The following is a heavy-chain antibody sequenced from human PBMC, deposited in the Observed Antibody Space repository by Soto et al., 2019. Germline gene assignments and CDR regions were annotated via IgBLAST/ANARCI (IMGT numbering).Heavy chain of an antibody. CDR3: AKTRLYYNNAYHRDGFDV. D-gene: IGHD3-10*01. V-gene: IGHV3-23*01. CDR1: GFPFWTYS. J-gene: IGHJ3*01. Sequence: EVKLLESGGGLVQPGGSMRLSCEASGFPFWTYSMSWVRQAPRKGLEWVSGISGSGTATYYTDSVKGRFTVSRDNSKDTLFLPMNTLSVEDTAVYYCAKTRLYYNNAYHRDGFDVWGPGTAVTVSS. CDR2: ISGSGTAT.